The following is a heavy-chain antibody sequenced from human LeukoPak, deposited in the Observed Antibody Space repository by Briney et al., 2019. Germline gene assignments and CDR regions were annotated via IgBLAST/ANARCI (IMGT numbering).Heavy chain of an antibody. V-gene: IGHV3-23*01. J-gene: IGHJ4*02. CDR1: GFTFSSYA. CDR3: VKEASSGNFVTIDC. D-gene: IGHD1-26*01. CDR2: ITGDGGGT. Sequence: PGGSLRLSCAASGFTFSSYAMSWVRQTPGKGLEWVSAITGDGGGTNHADSVKGRFTISRDNSKNILYLQMNSLRADDTAAYYCVKEASSGNFVTIDCWGQGTLVTVSS.